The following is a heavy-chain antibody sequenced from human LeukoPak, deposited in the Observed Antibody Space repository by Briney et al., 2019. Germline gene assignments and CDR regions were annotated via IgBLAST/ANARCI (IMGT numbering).Heavy chain of an antibody. J-gene: IGHJ6*02. D-gene: IGHD3-16*01. CDR2: ISSSGTTI. V-gene: IGHV3-48*01. CDR1: GFTLGSFS. CDR3: ARDMIPPSV. Sequence: GGSLRLSCGASGFTLGSFSMNWVRQAPGKGLEWLSYISSSGTTIYYADSVKGRLTVSRDNAKNSLYLQMNSLRAEDTAVYYCARDMIPPSVWGQGTTVTVSS.